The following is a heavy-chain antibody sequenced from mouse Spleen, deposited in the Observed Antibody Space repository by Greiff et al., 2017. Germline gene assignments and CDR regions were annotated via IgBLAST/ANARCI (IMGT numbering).Heavy chain of an antibody. CDR2: ISSGSSTI. CDR3: ASITTVVATVDY. V-gene: IGHV5-17*01. D-gene: IGHD1-1*01. Sequence: EVKLVESGGGLVKPGGSLKLSCAASGFTFSDYGMHWVRQAPEKGLEWVAYISSGSSTIYYADTVKGRFTISRDNAKNTLFLQMTSLRSEDTAMYYCASITTVVATVDYWGQGTSVTVSS. J-gene: IGHJ4*01. CDR1: GFTFSDYG.